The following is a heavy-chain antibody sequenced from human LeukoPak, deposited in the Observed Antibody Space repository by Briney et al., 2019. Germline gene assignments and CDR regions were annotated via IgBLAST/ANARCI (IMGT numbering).Heavy chain of an antibody. Sequence: PGGSLRLSCAASGFSFSSSGINWVRQAPGKGLEWVSSIGSTGTDRYYADSVKGWFTNSRDNAKNSLYLQMNSLRAEDTAVYYCATETIGRHYDYWGQGTLLTVSS. CDR2: IGSTGTDR. CDR1: GFSFSSSG. J-gene: IGHJ4*02. CDR3: ATETIGRHYDY. V-gene: IGHV3-21*01. D-gene: IGHD1-14*01.